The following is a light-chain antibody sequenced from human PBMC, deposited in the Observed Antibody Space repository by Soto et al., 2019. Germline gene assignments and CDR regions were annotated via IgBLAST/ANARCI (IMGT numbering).Light chain of an antibody. CDR2: AAS. CDR3: QKYNTAPWT. Sequence: DIQMTQSPSSLSASVGDRVTTTCRASQGISNYLAWYQQKPGKVPKLLIYAASTLQSGVPSRFSGSGSGTDFTLTVSSLQPEDGATYYCQKYNTAPWTFGQGTKV. CDR1: QGISNY. J-gene: IGKJ1*01. V-gene: IGKV1-27*01.